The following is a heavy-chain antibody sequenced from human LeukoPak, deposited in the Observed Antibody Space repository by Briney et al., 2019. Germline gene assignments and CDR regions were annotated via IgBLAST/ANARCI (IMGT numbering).Heavy chain of an antibody. CDR1: GGSISSSNW. Sequence: SETLSLTCAVSGGSISSSNWWSWVRQPPGKGLEWVGEIYHSGSTNYNPSLKSRVTISVDKSKNQFSLKLSSVTAADTAVYYCARGYYYDSSGYTFDYWGQGTLVTVSS. CDR2: IYHSGST. V-gene: IGHV4-4*02. D-gene: IGHD3-22*01. CDR3: ARGYYYDSSGYTFDY. J-gene: IGHJ4*02.